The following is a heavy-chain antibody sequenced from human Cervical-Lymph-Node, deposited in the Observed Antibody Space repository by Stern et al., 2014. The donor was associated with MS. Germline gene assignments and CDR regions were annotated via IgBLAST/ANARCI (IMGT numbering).Heavy chain of an antibody. CDR3: VRDVGFDFDY. D-gene: IGHD1-26*01. CDR1: GDSVSSNIAA. J-gene: IGHJ4*02. V-gene: IGHV6-1*01. CDR2: TYYRSMWYH. Sequence: QVQLGQSGPGLVKPSQTLSLTCAISGDSVSSNIAAWNWIRQSPSGGLEWLGRTYYRSMWYHDYAVSVKGRITIDPDTSKNQFSLHLNSVTPEDTALYFCVRDVGFDFDYWGRGTLVTVSS.